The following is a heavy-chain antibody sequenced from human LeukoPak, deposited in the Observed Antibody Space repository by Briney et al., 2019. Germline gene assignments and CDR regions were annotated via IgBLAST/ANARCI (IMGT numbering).Heavy chain of an antibody. V-gene: IGHV3-21*01. D-gene: IGHD3-3*01. CDR2: ISSSSSYI. J-gene: IGHJ4*02. CDR1: GFTFSSYS. Sequence: GGSLRLSCAASGFTFSSYSMNWVRQAPGKGLEWVSSISSSSSYIYYADSVKGRFTISRDNAKNSLYLQMNSLRAEDTAVYYCARGPPIRFLEWLLSHFDYWGQGTLVTVSS. CDR3: ARGPPIRFLEWLLSHFDY.